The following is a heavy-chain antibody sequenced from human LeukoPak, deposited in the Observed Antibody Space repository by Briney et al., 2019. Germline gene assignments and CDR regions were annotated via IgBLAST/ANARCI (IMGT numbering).Heavy chain of an antibody. CDR1: GFTFSYYS. CDR3: ARDKRHQSGPERYFDY. V-gene: IGHV3-48*02. J-gene: IGHJ4*02. CDR2: ISTSSKTI. Sequence: GGSLRLSCAASGFTFSYYSMKWVRQAPGKGVEGGSYISTSSKTIYYADSVKGRFTISRDNAKNLLFLEMNSLPDEHPAVYYCARDKRHQSGPERYFDYWGQGTLVTVSS. D-gene: IGHD1-14*01.